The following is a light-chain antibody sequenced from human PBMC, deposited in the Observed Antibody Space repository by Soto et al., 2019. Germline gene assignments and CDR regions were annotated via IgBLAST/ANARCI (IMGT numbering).Light chain of an antibody. CDR1: SSDIGDSNY. CDR2: DVS. CDR3: SSFRSSSTSYV. Sequence: QSALTQPASVSGSPGQSITISCTGTSSDIGDSNYVSWYQQHPGKAPKLVIYDVSNRPSGVSNRFSGSKSANTASLTISRRQAEDEADYYCSSFRSSSTSYVFGTGTKVTVL. V-gene: IGLV2-14*03. J-gene: IGLJ1*01.